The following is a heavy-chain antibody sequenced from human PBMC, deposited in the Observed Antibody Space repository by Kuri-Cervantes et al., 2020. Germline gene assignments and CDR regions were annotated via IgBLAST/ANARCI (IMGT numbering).Heavy chain of an antibody. CDR1: GFTFSDYY. Sequence: GGSLRLSCAASGFTFSDYYMSWIRQAPGKGLEWVSYISSSGSTIYYADSVQGRFTISRDSSKNTVYLQMNSLRAEDTAVYYCARGLHCSGGDCYAGYFDYWGQGTLVTVSS. D-gene: IGHD2-21*02. CDR3: ARGLHCSGGDCYAGYFDY. J-gene: IGHJ4*02. CDR2: ISSSGSTI. V-gene: IGHV3-11*01.